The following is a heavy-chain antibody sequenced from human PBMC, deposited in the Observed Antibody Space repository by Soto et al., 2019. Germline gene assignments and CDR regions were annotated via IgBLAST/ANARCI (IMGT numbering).Heavy chain of an antibody. D-gene: IGHD3-10*01. V-gene: IGHV1-18*04. CDR1: GYTFTSYC. CDR3: ARDSITMVRGVIIIGGMDV. Sequence: ASVKVSCKASGYTFTSYCISWVLQAPGQGLEWMGWISAYNGNTNYAQKLQGRVTMTTDTSTSTAYMELRSLRSDDTAVYYCARDSITMVRGVIIIGGMDVWGQGTTVTVSS. J-gene: IGHJ6*02. CDR2: ISAYNGNT.